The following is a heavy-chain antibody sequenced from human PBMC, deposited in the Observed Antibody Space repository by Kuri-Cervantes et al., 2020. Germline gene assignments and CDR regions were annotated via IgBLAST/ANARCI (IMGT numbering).Heavy chain of an antibody. J-gene: IGHJ5*02. Sequence: SETLSLTCTVSGGSISSSSYYWGWIRQPPGKGLEWIGYIYHSGSTYYNPSLKSRVTISVDTSKNQFSLKLSPVTAADTAVYYCARDSTRGSGWYGWGNAKTYNWFDPWGQGTLVTVSS. CDR1: GGSISSSSYY. CDR2: IYHSGST. CDR3: ARDSTRGSGWYGWGNAKTYNWFDP. V-gene: IGHV4-39*07. D-gene: IGHD6-19*01.